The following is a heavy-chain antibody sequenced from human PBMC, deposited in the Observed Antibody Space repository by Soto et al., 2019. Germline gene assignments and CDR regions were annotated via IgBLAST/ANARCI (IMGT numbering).Heavy chain of an antibody. CDR2: FSSGGGGT. V-gene: IGHV3-23*01. D-gene: IGHD2-15*01. CDR3: TKANRYCSGANFFTFDY. J-gene: IGHJ4*02. CDR1: GFTFSNYA. Sequence: EVQLLESGGGLLQPGGSLRLSCTASGFTFSNYAMSWVRQAPGKGLEWVSTFSSGGGGTYYADSVKGRFTISRDNSKNTLSLQMNSLRAEDTAVYYCTKANRYCSGANFFTFDYWGLGTLVTVSS.